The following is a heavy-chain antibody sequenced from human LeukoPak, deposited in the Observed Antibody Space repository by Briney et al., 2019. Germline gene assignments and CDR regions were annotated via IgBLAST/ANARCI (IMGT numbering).Heavy chain of an antibody. V-gene: IGHV5-51*01. D-gene: IGHD2-21*02. CDR2: IYPGDSDT. CDR3: ARAYCGGDCYHILFDY. Sequence: GESLKISCKGSGYSFTSYWIGWVRQMPGKGLEWMGIIYPGDSDTRYSPSFQGQVTISADKSISTAYLQWSSLKASETAMYYCARAYCGGDCYHILFDYWGQGTLVTVSS. CDR1: GYSFTSYW. J-gene: IGHJ4*02.